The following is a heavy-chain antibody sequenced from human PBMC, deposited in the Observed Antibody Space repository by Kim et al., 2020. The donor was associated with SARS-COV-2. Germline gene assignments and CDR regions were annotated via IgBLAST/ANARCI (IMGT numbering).Heavy chain of an antibody. CDR3: ARAMGTYGSGSKYGGSGAFDI. CDR1: GYTFTSYA. CDR2: INAGNGNT. V-gene: IGHV1-3*01. D-gene: IGHD3-10*01. Sequence: ASVKVSCKASGYTFTSYAMHWVRQAPGQRLEWMGWINAGNGNTKYSQKFQGRVTITRDTSASTAYMELSSLRSEDTAVYYCARAMGTYGSGSKYGGSGAFDIWGQGTMVTVSS. J-gene: IGHJ3*02.